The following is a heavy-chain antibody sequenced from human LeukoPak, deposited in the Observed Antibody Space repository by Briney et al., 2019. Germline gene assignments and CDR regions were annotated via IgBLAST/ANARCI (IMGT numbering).Heavy chain of an antibody. Sequence: GESRKSSCKGSGYSFSNNWIGWLRQMPGKGLEWMGIIYPGDSQTRYSPSFQGQVTISADKSISTAYLQWSSLKASDIAMYDCARLSAGSHFHLDSWGQGTLVTVSS. V-gene: IGHV5-51*01. J-gene: IGHJ4*02. CDR2: IYPGDSQT. CDR1: GYSFSNNW. CDR3: ARLSAGSHFHLDS. D-gene: IGHD1-26*01.